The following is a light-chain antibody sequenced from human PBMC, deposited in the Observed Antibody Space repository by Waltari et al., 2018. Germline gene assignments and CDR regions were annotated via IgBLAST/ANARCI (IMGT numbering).Light chain of an antibody. CDR2: GAS. CDR1: QSVSSSY. Sequence: EIVLTQSPGTLSLSPGESATRSCRASQSVSSSYLAWYQQKPGQAPRVLIHGASNRATGIPDRFSGSGSGTDFTLTISRLEPEDFAVYYCQQYGSSPWTFGQGTKVEIK. V-gene: IGKV3-20*01. CDR3: QQYGSSPWT. J-gene: IGKJ1*01.